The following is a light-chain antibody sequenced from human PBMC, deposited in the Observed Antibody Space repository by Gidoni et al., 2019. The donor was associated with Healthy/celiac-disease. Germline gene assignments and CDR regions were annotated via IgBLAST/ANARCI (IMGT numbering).Light chain of an antibody. V-gene: IGLV1-40*01. J-gene: IGLJ2*01. CDR2: GNS. Sequence: QSVLTQPPSVSGAPGPRVTIPCTGSSSNIGAGYDVHWYQQLPGTAPKLLIHGNSNRPSGVPDRFSGSQSGTTASLAITGRQAEDEADYYCQSYDSSLSGVVFGGGTKLTVL. CDR1: SSNIGAGYD. CDR3: QSYDSSLSGVV.